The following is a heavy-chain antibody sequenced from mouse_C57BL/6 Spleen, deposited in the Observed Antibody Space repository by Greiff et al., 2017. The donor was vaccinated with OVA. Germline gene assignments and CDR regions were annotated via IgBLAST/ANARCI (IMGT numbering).Heavy chain of an antibody. CDR3: ASSLITTVVATSYFDY. V-gene: IGHV1-55*01. CDR2: IYPGSGST. D-gene: IGHD1-1*01. CDR1: GYTFTSYW. J-gene: IGHJ2*01. Sequence: QVQLKQSGAELVKPGASVKMSCKASGYTFTSYWITWVKQRPGQGLEWIGDIYPGSGSTNYNEKFKSKATLTVDPSSSTAYMQLSSLTSEDSAVYYCASSLITTVVATSYFDYWGQGTTLTVSS.